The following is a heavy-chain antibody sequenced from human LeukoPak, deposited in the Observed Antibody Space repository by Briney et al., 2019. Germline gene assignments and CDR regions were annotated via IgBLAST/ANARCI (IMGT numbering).Heavy chain of an antibody. J-gene: IGHJ5*02. CDR2: IYYSGST. Sequence: SETLSLTCTVSVGSVSSGSYYWSWIRQPPGKGLVWIVYIYYSGSTNYTPSLKSRVTISVDTSKNQFSLKLSSVTAADTAVYYCARGRYDFWSGPNWFDPWGQGTLVTVSS. V-gene: IGHV4-61*01. CDR1: VGSVSSGSYY. CDR3: ARGRYDFWSGPNWFDP. D-gene: IGHD3-3*01.